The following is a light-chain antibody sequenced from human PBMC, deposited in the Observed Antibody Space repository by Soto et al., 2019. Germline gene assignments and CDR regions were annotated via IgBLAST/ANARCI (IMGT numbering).Light chain of an antibody. V-gene: IGKV3-20*01. CDR2: GAS. CDR3: QQYGSSPLT. CDR1: QSASSSY. Sequence: EIVLTQSPGTLSLSPGERTTLSCRASQSASSSYLAWYQQKPGQAPRLLIYGASSRATGIPPRFSGSGSGTDFTLTISSLETEDFAVYYCQQYGSSPLTFGPGTKVDIK. J-gene: IGKJ3*01.